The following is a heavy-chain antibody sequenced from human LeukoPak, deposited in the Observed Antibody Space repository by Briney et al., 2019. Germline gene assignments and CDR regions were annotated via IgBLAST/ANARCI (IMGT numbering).Heavy chain of an antibody. D-gene: IGHD6-6*01. CDR1: GFTLNTFY. J-gene: IGHJ4*02. CDR3: ATDPISSVWSY. Sequence: GGSLRLSCAASGFTLNTFYMKWVRQAPGRGLEWVSSITSSGSDIYYADSVKGRFTISRDNAKYSLYLQMNSLRADDTAIYYCATDPISSVWSYWGEGALVSV. CDR2: ITSSGSDI. V-gene: IGHV3-21*01.